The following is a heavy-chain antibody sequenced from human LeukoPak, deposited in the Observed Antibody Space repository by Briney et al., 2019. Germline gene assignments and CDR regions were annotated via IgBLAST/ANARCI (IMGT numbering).Heavy chain of an antibody. CDR1: GGSISSGSYY. D-gene: IGHD6-6*01. CDR3: ARGHSSSSGRGRVDY. Sequence: SETLSLTCTVSGGSISSGSYYWSWIRQPAGKGLEWIGRIYTSGSTNYNPSLKSRATISVDTSKNQFSLKLSSVTAADTAVYNCARGHSSSSGRGRVDYWGQGTLVTVSS. J-gene: IGHJ4*02. V-gene: IGHV4-61*02. CDR2: IYTSGST.